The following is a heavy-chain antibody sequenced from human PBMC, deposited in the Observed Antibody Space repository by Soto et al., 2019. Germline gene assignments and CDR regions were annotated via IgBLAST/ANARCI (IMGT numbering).Heavy chain of an antibody. CDR1: GFTFTSSA. Sequence: SVKVSCKASGFTFTSSAVQWVRQARGQRLEWIGWIVVGSGNTNYAQKFQERVTITGDTSTSTAYMELSSLRSEDTAVYYCARGGVRRQNLPFDYWGQGTLVTVSS. V-gene: IGHV1-58*01. J-gene: IGHJ4*02. D-gene: IGHD3-16*01. CDR2: IVVGSGNT. CDR3: ARGGVRRQNLPFDY.